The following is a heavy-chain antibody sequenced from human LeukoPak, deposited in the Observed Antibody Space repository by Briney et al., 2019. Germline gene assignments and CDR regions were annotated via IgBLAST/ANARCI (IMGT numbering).Heavy chain of an antibody. D-gene: IGHD1-26*01. V-gene: IGHV3-21*01. CDR3: VRDSGSSYGYYFLH. CDR2: ISSSSRHM. J-gene: IGHJ1*01. Sequence: GGSLRLSCAASGFTFNSYSMYWVRQAPGKGLEWVSSISSSSRHMFYADSVKGRFSISRDNANNTLYLQMNSLRAEDTAVYYCVRDSGSSYGYYFLHWGQGTLVTVSS. CDR1: GFTFNSYS.